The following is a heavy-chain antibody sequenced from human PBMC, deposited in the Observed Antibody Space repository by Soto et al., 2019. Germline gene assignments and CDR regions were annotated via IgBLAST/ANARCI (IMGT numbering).Heavy chain of an antibody. J-gene: IGHJ6*02. Sequence: ASVKVSCKASGGTFSSYAISWVRQAPGQGLEWMGGIIPIFGTANYAQKFQGRVTITADESTSTAYMALSSLRSEDTAVYYCARDITNSLYYYDSSGPKTLYGMDVWGQGTTVTVSS. CDR2: IIPIFGTA. V-gene: IGHV1-69*13. CDR3: ARDITNSLYYYDSSGPKTLYGMDV. CDR1: GGTFSSYA. D-gene: IGHD3-22*01.